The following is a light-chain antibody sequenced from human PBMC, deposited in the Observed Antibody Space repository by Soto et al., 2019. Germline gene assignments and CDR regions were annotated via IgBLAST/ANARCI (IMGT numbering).Light chain of an antibody. J-gene: IGKJ5*01. CDR3: QQYNNWHPIT. Sequence: EILMTQAPATLSVSPGERATLYCRASQSVSSNIAWYQQKPGQATRLLIFGASTRANGVPPRFSGSGSGTEFTLTIISLQSEDFAVYYCQQYNNWHPITFGQGTRLEIK. V-gene: IGKV3-15*01. CDR1: QSVSSN. CDR2: GAS.